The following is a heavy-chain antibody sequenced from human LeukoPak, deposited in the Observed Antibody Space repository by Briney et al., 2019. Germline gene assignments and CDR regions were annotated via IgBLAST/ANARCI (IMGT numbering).Heavy chain of an antibody. CDR1: GGSFSGYY. Sequence: PSETLSLTCAVSGGSFSGYYWTWIRQPPGKGLEWIGEINHSGSANYNPSLKSRVTISLDTSKNQFSLKVSSVTAADTAVYYCARGQSTVTTHWGQGTLVTVSS. V-gene: IGHV4-34*01. J-gene: IGHJ4*02. D-gene: IGHD4-17*01. CDR3: ARGQSTVTTH. CDR2: INHSGSA.